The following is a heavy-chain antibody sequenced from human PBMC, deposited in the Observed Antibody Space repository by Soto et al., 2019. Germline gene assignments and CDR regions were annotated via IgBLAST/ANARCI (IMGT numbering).Heavy chain of an antibody. CDR1: GFTFSDYY. CDR2: ISSSDTI. J-gene: IGHJ4*02. D-gene: IGHD3-22*01. V-gene: IGHV3-11*01. Sequence: PGGSLRLSCAASGFTFSDYYMSWIRQAPGRGLEWVSYISSSDTIYYADSVKGRFTISRDNAKNSLYLQMNSLRAEDTAMYYCARDLGYYDSSGYFDYWGQGTLVTGSS. CDR3: ARDLGYYDSSGYFDY.